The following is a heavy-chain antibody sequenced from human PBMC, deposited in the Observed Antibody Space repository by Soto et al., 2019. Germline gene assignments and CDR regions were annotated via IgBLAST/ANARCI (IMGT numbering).Heavy chain of an antibody. CDR1: GFTFSDHH. Sequence: EVQLVESGGGLVQPGGSLRLSCAASGFTFSDHHMDWVRQAPGKGLEWVGRIRDKADSYTTEYAASVKGRFTISREDSRNSMYLQMNSLKTEDTAVYYCAAIRGVVGYWGQGPLVTVSS. CDR3: AAIRGVVGY. J-gene: IGHJ4*02. CDR2: IRDKADSYTT. V-gene: IGHV3-72*01. D-gene: IGHD3-10*01.